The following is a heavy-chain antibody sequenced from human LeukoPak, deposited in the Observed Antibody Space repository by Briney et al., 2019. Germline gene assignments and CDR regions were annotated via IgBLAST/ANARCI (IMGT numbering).Heavy chain of an antibody. V-gene: IGHV3-15*01. CDR1: GFTFSNAW. D-gene: IGHD3-22*01. Sequence: GGSLRLSCAASGFTFSNAWMSWVRQAPGKGLEWVGRIKSRTDGGTTDYAAPVKGRFTISRDDSKNTLYLQMNSLKTEDTAVYYCTAEDSSGYRNYFDYWGQGTLVTVSS. J-gene: IGHJ4*02. CDR3: TAEDSSGYRNYFDY. CDR2: IKSRTDGGTT.